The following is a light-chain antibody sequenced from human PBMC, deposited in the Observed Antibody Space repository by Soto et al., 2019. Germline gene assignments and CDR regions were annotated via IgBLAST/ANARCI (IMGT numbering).Light chain of an antibody. J-gene: IGKJ1*01. Sequence: EIMMTQSPGTLSASPGERATLSCRASQSVSSNLAWYQQKPGQSPRLLIYAVSTRATGIPARFSGSRYGTEFTLPISSLQSEDLAVYYCQQYHKWPLTFGQGTKVEIK. V-gene: IGKV3-15*01. CDR2: AVS. CDR3: QQYHKWPLT. CDR1: QSVSSN.